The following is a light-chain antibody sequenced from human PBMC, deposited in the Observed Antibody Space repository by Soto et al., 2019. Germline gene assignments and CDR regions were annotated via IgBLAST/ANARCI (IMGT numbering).Light chain of an antibody. CDR3: SSYASDSTYV. V-gene: IGLV2-14*01. CDR1: SSDVGRYRY. CDR2: EDN. J-gene: IGLJ1*01. Sequence: QSALTQPASVSGSPGQSTTISCTGTSSDVGRYRYVSWYQQHPGKAPKLIIYEDNNRPSGVSFRFSGSKSGNTASLTIFGLQAEGEAEYSCSSYASDSTYVFGTGTKVTVL.